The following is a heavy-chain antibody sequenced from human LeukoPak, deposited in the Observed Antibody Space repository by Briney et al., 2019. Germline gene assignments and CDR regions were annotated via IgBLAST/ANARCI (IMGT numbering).Heavy chain of an antibody. V-gene: IGHV4-59*01. CDR1: GGSISSYY. D-gene: IGHD6-19*01. CDR2: IYYSGST. Sequence: PSETLFLTCTVSGGSISSYYWSWIRQPPGKGLEWIGYIYYSGSTNYNPSLKSRVTISVDTSKNQFSLKLSSVTAADTAVYYCARGYSSGGLNFDPWGQGTLVTVSS. J-gene: IGHJ5*02. CDR3: ARGYSSGGLNFDP.